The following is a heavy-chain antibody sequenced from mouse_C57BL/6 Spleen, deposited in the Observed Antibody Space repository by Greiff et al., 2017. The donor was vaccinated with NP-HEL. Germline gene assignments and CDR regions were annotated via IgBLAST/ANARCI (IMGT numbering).Heavy chain of an antibody. V-gene: IGHV1-69*01. CDR1: GYTFTSYW. J-gene: IGHJ3*01. Sequence: QVQLQQPGAELVMPGASVKLSCKASGYTFTSYWMHWVKQRPGQGLEWIGEIDPSDSYTIYTQKFKGKSTLTVDKSSSTAYMQLSSLTSEDSAVYYCARGDYYGTSFAYWGQGTLVTVSA. D-gene: IGHD1-1*01. CDR2: IDPSDSYT. CDR3: ARGDYYGTSFAY.